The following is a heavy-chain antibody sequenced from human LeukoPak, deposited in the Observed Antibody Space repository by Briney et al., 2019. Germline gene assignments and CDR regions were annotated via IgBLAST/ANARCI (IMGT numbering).Heavy chain of an antibody. J-gene: IGHJ4*02. Sequence: GASVKVSCETSGYSFSTHYIHWVRQAPGQGLEWMGIINPSGGSTDYAQKFQGRASMTRDMSTSTVYMELSSLRSEDTALYFCARADYHDSSSYHLDYWGQGTLVAVSS. V-gene: IGHV1-46*01. CDR2: INPSGGST. CDR3: ARADYHDSSSYHLDY. CDR1: GYSFSTHY. D-gene: IGHD3-22*01.